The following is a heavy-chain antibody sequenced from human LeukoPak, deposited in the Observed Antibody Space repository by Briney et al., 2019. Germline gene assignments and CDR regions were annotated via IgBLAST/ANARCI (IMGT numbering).Heavy chain of an antibody. CDR3: ATSPGWGYCTGGTCYPPNWYFDL. V-gene: IGHV3-11*04. CDR1: GFTFTDYY. D-gene: IGHD2-15*01. Sequence: GGSLRLSCAASGFTFTDYYMNWIRQAPGKGLEWVSHISSSGSIIYYADSVKGRFTISRDNAKNSLFLQMPSLRAEDTAVYYCATSPGWGYCTGGTCYPPNWYFDLWGRGTLVTVSS. J-gene: IGHJ2*01. CDR2: ISSSGSII.